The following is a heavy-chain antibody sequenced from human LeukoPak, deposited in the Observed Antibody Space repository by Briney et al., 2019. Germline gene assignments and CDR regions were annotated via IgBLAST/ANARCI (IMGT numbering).Heavy chain of an antibody. CDR1: GFTFSTHG. J-gene: IGHJ6*03. V-gene: IGHV3-30*03. CDR2: ISYGGNSE. CDR3: ARGGNPIYYYYLDV. D-gene: IGHD1-1*01. Sequence: GGSLRLSCAGSGFTFSTHGMHWVRQAPGKGLEWVAVISYGGNSEDYADSVKGRFTISRDNSKNTLYLQMNSLRAEDTAVYHCARGGNPIYYYYLDVWGKGTTVTVSS.